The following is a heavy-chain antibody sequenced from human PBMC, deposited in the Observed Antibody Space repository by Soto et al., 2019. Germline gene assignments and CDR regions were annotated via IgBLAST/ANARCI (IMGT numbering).Heavy chain of an antibody. J-gene: IGHJ4*02. Sequence: EVQLVESGGGLVQPGGSLRLSCEASGFTFSSNGMNWVRQAPGKGLEWVSFISIGSSTINYADSVRGRFTISRDNAKNALDLQMNSLRDEDTAGYYCARDLRVYDSDIRTHIPHLDSWGQGTLVSVSS. D-gene: IGHD3-22*01. V-gene: IGHV3-48*02. CDR1: GFTFSSNG. CDR2: ISIGSSTI. CDR3: ARDLRVYDSDIRTHIPHLDS.